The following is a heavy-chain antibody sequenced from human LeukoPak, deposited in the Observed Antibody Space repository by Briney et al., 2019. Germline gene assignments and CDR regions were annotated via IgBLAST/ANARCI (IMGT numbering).Heavy chain of an antibody. Sequence: SETLSLTCAVSGYSISSGYYWGWLRQPPGKGLEWIGSIYHSGSTYYNPSLKSRVTISVDTSKNQFSLKLSSVTAADTAVYYCARVYYDSSGYPYYFDYWGQGTLVTVSS. V-gene: IGHV4-38-2*01. D-gene: IGHD3-22*01. CDR2: IYHSGST. CDR3: ARVYYDSSGYPYYFDY. J-gene: IGHJ4*02. CDR1: GYSISSGYY.